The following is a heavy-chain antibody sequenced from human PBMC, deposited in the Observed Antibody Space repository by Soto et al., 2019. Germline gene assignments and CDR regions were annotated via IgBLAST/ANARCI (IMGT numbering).Heavy chain of an antibody. CDR2: IYYSGST. J-gene: IGHJ4*02. D-gene: IGHD3-10*01. Sequence: SETLSLTCTVSGGSISSSSYYWGWIRQPPGKGLEWIGSIYYSGSTYYDPSLKSRVTISVDTSKNQFSLKLSSVTAADTAVYYCARYYGSGSYYHDYWGQGTLVTVSS. V-gene: IGHV4-39*01. CDR1: GGSISSSSYY. CDR3: ARYYGSGSYYHDY.